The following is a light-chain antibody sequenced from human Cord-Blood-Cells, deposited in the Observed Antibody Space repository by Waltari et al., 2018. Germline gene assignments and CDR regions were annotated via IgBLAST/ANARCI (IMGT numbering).Light chain of an antibody. CDR3: CSYAGSSTYV. V-gene: IGLV2-23*01. J-gene: IGLJ1*01. Sequence: SPLTQPAPVSGFPGQSITTSCTRTTYDAGSYTLSPWYQQHPGTAPKLMSYEGSKRPSGVSNRFSGSKSGNTASLTISGLQAEDEADYYCCSYAGSSTYVFGTGTKVTVL. CDR1: TYDAGSYTL. CDR2: EGS.